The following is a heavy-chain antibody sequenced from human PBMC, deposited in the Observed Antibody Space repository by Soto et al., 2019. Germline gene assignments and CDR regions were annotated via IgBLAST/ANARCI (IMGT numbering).Heavy chain of an antibody. CDR3: ATNPLRFLEWGGFDI. D-gene: IGHD3-3*01. V-gene: IGHV3-23*01. J-gene: IGHJ3*02. CDR1: GFTFSNYA. CDR2: ISGSGSTT. Sequence: EVQLLESGGGLVQPGGSLRLSCAASGFTFSNYAMSWVRQAPGKGLEWVSGISGSGSTTYYADSVKGRFTISRDNSKNTLYLQMNSLRAEDTAVFYCATNPLRFLEWGGFDIRGQGTMVTVSS.